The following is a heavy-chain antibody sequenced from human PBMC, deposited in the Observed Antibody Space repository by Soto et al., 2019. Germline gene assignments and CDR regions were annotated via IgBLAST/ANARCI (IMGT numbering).Heavy chain of an antibody. CDR3: ARDFAYFDS. J-gene: IGHJ4*02. Sequence: QVQLQESGPGLVKPSETLSLTCTVSGGSFKSGSYSWSWIRQPPGKGLEWIGYVYHTGRTSYNPSLKSRASISMDTSKNQFSLNLDSVTAADTAVYFCARDFAYFDSWGQGTLVNVAS. V-gene: IGHV4-61*01. CDR1: GGSFKSGSYS. D-gene: IGHD3-3*01. CDR2: VYHTGRT.